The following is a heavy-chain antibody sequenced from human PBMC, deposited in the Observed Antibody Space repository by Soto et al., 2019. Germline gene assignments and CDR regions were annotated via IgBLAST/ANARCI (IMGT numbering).Heavy chain of an antibody. J-gene: IGHJ1*01. D-gene: IGHD1-20*01. V-gene: IGHV1-69*01. Sequence: QAPLMQSGAEVKKPGSSVKVSCKASGGTFSGYAISWVRQAPGQGLEWMGGIVPLLGITNYAQKFQGRITIAADESTGTAYMDLRSLRSEDTAVYYCARDPRSITGTTSSEDFQHWGQGTLVSVSS. CDR1: GGTFSGYA. CDR2: IVPLLGIT. CDR3: ARDPRSITGTTSSEDFQH.